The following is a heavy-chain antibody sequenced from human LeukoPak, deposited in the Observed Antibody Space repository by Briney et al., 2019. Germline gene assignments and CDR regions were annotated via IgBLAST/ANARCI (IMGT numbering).Heavy chain of an antibody. D-gene: IGHD1-26*01. CDR1: GYSFTSYW. Sequence: GESLKISCKGSGYSFTSYWIGWVRQMPGKGLEWMGIIYPGDSDTRYSPSFQGQVTISAGKSISTAYLQWSSLKASDTAMYYCARRPIVGATRDAFDIWGQGTMVTVSS. CDR3: ARRPIVGATRDAFDI. CDR2: IYPGDSDT. V-gene: IGHV5-51*01. J-gene: IGHJ3*02.